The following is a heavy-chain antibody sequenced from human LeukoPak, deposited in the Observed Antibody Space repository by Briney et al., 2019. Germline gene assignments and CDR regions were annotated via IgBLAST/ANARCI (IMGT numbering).Heavy chain of an antibody. CDR2: IYPGDSDT. Sequence: GESLKISSKGSGYSSSSYWIGWVRQMPGKGLEWMVIIYPGDSDTRYNPSFQGEVTISVDKSISTAYRQWGSLKASDPAMYYCARGEYYSDYWGQGTLVTVSS. V-gene: IGHV5-51*01. J-gene: IGHJ4*02. D-gene: IGHD2/OR15-2a*01. CDR1: GYSSSSYW. CDR3: ARGEYYSDY.